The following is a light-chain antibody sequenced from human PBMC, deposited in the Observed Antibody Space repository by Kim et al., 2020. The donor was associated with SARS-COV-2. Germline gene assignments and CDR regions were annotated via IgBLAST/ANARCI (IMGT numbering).Light chain of an antibody. CDR1: QSVSSSY. CDR3: QQYSSSPWT. Sequence: EIVLTQSPGTLSLSPGERATLSCTASQSVSSSYLAWYQQKPGQAPRLLMYGASSRASGIPDRFSGSGSGTDFTLTITRLEPEDFAVYYCQQYSSSPWTFGQGTKVDIK. J-gene: IGKJ1*01. CDR2: GAS. V-gene: IGKV3-20*01.